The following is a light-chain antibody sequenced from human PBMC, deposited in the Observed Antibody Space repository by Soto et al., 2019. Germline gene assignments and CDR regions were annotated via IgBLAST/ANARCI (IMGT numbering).Light chain of an antibody. J-gene: IGKJ2*01. V-gene: IGKV1-5*01. CDR3: QQSSPYSAFT. CDR2: DAS. CDR1: QGINRW. Sequence: DIQLTKSPSTLSASVGDRVTFTCRASQGINRWLAWYQQKPGKAPKVLIYDASSLESGVPSRFSGSGSGTEFTLTISSLQPDDFATYYCQQSSPYSAFTFGQGTKMEVK.